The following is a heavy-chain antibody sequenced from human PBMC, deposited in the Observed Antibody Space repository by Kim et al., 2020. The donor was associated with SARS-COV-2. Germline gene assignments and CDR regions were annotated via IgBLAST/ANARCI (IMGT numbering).Heavy chain of an antibody. V-gene: IGHV3-21*01. CDR3: ARVKNYGLGSSPIYYYYGMDV. D-gene: IGHD3-10*01. J-gene: IGHJ6*02. CDR1: GFTFSSYS. CDR2: ISSSGDYI. Sequence: GGSLRLSCEASGFTFSSYSINWVRQAPGKGLEWVSSISSSGDYIYYSDSVKGRFTISRDNAKKALYLQMHSLKAEDTAVYFCARVKNYGLGSSPIYYYYGMDVWGRGTTVTVSS.